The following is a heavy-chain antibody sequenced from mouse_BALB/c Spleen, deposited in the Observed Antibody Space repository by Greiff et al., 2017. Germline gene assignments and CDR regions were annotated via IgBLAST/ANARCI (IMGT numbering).Heavy chain of an antibody. D-gene: IGHD2-1*01. CDR1: GFTFSNYW. J-gene: IGHJ4*01. Sequence: EVQRVESGGGLVQPGGSMKLSCVASGFTFSNYWMNWVRQSPEKGLEWVAEIRLKSNNYATHYAESVKGRFTISRDDSKSSVYLQMNNLRAEDTGIYYCTGIYGNYVFYAMDYWGQGTSVTVSS. V-gene: IGHV6-6*02. CDR3: TGIYGNYVFYAMDY. CDR2: IRLKSNNYAT.